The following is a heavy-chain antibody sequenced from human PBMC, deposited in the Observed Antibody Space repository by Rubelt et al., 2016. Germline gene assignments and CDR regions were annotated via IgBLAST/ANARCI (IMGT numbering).Heavy chain of an antibody. D-gene: IGHD6-19*01. V-gene: IGHV4-59*12. CDR3: ARGGANSSGWYVGY. CDR1: GGSITPYY. CDR2: ISYSRGT. J-gene: IGHJ4*02. Sequence: QVQLQESGPGLVKPSETLSLTCTVSGGSITPYYLSWIRQPPGQGLEWIGYISYSRGTNYNPSLKSRFTISVDTAKNQFALKLSAVTAADTAVYYCARGGANSSGWYVGYWGQGTLVTVSS.